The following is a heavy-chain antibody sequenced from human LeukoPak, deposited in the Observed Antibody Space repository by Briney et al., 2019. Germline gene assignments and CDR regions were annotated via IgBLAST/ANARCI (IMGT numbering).Heavy chain of an antibody. CDR1: RFTFSNYE. CDR3: ARDLVQLWSKGY. CDR2: ISSSGRNI. V-gene: IGHV3-48*03. Sequence: PGGSLRLSCAASRFTFSNYEFNWVRQAPGKGLEWVSYISSSGRNIYYADSVKGRFTISRDNAKNSLYLQMNSLRAEDTAVYYCARDLVQLWSKGYWGQGTLVTVSS. D-gene: IGHD5-18*01. J-gene: IGHJ4*02.